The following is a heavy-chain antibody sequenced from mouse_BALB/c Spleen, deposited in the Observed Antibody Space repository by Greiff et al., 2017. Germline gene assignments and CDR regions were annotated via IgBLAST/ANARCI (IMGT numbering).Heavy chain of an antibody. CDR3: ARSRYGRAMDY. V-gene: IGHV1-4*02. CDR1: GYTFTSYT. CDR2: INPSSGYT. J-gene: IGHJ4*01. D-gene: IGHD1-1*01. Sequence: QVQLKESAAELARPGASVKMSCKASGYTFTSYTMHWVKQRPGQGLEWIGYINPSSGYTEYNQKFKDKTTLTADKSSSTAYMQLSSLTSEDSAVYYCARSRYGRAMDYWGQGTSVTVSS.